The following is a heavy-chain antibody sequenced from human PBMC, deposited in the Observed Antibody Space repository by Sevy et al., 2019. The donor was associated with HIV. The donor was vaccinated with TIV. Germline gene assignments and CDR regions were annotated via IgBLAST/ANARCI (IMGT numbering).Heavy chain of an antibody. CDR1: GFTFSSYW. J-gene: IGHJ4*02. Sequence: GGSLRLSCAASGFTFSSYWMSSVRQAPGKGLEWVANIKQDGSEKYYVDSVKGRFTISRDNAKNSLYLQMNSLRAEDTAVYYCARERSGYSYGYFDYWGQGTLVTVSS. CDR2: IKQDGSEK. D-gene: IGHD5-18*01. CDR3: ARERSGYSYGYFDY. V-gene: IGHV3-7*01.